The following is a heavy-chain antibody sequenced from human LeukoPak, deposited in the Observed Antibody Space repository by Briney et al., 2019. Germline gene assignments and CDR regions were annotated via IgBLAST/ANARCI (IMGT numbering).Heavy chain of an antibody. CDR1: GYTFTSYD. CDR3: ARGWGFEDIVVVPAAPYYYGMDV. D-gene: IGHD2-2*01. CDR2: MNPNSGNT. V-gene: IGHV1-8*01. J-gene: IGHJ6*02. Sequence: GASVKVSCKASGYTFTSYDINWVRQATGQGLEWMGCMNPNSGNTGYAQKFQGRVTMTRNTSISTAYMELSSLRSEDTAVYYCARGWGFEDIVVVPAAPYYYGMDVWGQGTTVTVSS.